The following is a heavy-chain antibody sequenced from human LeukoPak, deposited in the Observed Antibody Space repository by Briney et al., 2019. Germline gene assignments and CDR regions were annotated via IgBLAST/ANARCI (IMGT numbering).Heavy chain of an antibody. D-gene: IGHD6-13*01. CDR3: ARDFAVSSSWAWRLFFS. CDR1: GYTFTSYY. V-gene: IGHV1-46*01. Sequence: ASVTVSCKASGYTFTSYYMHWVRQAPGQGLEWMGLINPIGGATTYAQKFQGRVTVSRDTSTSTVHMELSSLTSDDTAIYYCARDFAVSSSWAWRLFFSWGQGTLVAVSS. J-gene: IGHJ5*02. CDR2: INPIGGAT.